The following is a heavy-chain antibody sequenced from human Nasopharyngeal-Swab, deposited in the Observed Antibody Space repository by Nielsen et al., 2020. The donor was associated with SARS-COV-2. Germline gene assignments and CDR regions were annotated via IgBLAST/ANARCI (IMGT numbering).Heavy chain of an antibody. CDR1: GFTFSSYT. J-gene: IGHJ6*02. V-gene: IGHV3-21*01. CDR2: IIISSSYI. Sequence: GGSLRLSCAASGFTFSSYTINWVRQAPGKGLEWVSSIIISSSYIYYADSVKGRFTISRDNAKKSLYLQMNSLRAEDTAVYYCARDYYYYGMDVWGQGTTVTVSS. CDR3: ARDYYYYGMDV.